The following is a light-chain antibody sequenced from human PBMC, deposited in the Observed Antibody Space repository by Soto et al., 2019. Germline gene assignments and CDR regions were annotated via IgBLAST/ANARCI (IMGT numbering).Light chain of an antibody. CDR2: FAS. Sequence: VCGEEKTTSACRISQSVRSNLAWYQQKPGQAPRLLIYFASTRASGIPARFSGSGFGTDFTLTISSLVPDDAAVYYCQQRSNWPPSTFAQGTRLEI. J-gene: IGKJ5*01. CDR1: QSVRSN. V-gene: IGKV3-11*01. CDR3: QQRSNWPPST.